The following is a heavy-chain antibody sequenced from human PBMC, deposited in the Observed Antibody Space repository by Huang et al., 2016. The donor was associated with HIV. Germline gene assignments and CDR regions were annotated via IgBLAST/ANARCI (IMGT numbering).Heavy chain of an antibody. CDR1: GFTFGSFG. Sequence: QVQLVESGGGVVQPGGSLRLSCTASGFTFGSFGMPWVRQAPGKGLEWVAFRRYDGNNYYYADSVRGRFTISRDKSKDTLYLQMNRLRPDDSAVYYCAKDLTYTFGRHFDYWGRGTLVTVSS. J-gene: IGHJ4*02. CDR3: AKDLTYTFGRHFDY. V-gene: IGHV3-30*02. CDR2: RRYDGNNY. D-gene: IGHD3-3*01.